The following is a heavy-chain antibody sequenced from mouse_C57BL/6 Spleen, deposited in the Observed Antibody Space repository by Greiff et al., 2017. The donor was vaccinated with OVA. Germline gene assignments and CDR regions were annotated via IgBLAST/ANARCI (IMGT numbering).Heavy chain of an antibody. CDR2: ISNGGGST. Sequence: EVQVVESGGGLVQPGGSLKLSCAASGFTFSDYYMYWVRQTPEKRLEWVAYISNGGGSTYYPDTVKGRFTISRDNAKNTLYLQMSRLKSEDTAMYYCARFYYDYRYFDVWGTGTTVTVSS. J-gene: IGHJ1*03. CDR3: ARFYYDYRYFDV. CDR1: GFTFSDYY. V-gene: IGHV5-12*01. D-gene: IGHD2-4*01.